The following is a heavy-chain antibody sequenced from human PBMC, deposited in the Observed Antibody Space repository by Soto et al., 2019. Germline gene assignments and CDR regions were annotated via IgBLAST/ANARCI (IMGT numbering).Heavy chain of an antibody. J-gene: IGHJ4*02. CDR3: ARVYSGSYVD. Sequence: GCSLRLSCAAAGFTFSSYWMHWVRQAPGKGLVWVSLINSDGSSTSYADSVKGRFTISRDNAKNTLYLQMNSLTAEDTAVYYCARVYSGSYVDCGQGTLVTASS. D-gene: IGHD1-26*01. CDR2: INSDGSST. V-gene: IGHV3-74*01. CDR1: GFTFSSYW.